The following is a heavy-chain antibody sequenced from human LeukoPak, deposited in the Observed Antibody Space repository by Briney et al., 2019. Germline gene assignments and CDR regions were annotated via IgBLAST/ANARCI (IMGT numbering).Heavy chain of an antibody. Sequence: ASVKVSCKASGYTFTSYAMNWVRQAPGQGLEWMGWINTNTGNPTYAQGFTGRFVFSLDTSVSTAYLQISSLKAEDTAVYYCARDVITEKNYYDSSWNNWFDPWGQGTLVTVSS. CDR2: INTNTGNP. V-gene: IGHV7-4-1*02. CDR3: ARDVITEKNYYDSSWNNWFDP. D-gene: IGHD3-22*01. CDR1: GYTFTSYA. J-gene: IGHJ5*02.